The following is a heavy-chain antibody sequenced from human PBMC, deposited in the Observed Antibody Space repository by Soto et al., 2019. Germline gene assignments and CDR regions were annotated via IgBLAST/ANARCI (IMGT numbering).Heavy chain of an antibody. CDR2: IYYSGST. D-gene: IGHD3-22*01. Sequence: TSETLSLTCTVSGGSISSGGYYWSWIRQHPGKGLEWIGYIYYSGSTYYNPSLKSRVTISVDTSKNQFSLKLRSVTAADTAVFYCAGLYPYESSGYHLNCWGQGALVTVSS. CDR1: GGSISSGGYY. V-gene: IGHV4-31*03. CDR3: AGLYPYESSGYHLNC. J-gene: IGHJ4*02.